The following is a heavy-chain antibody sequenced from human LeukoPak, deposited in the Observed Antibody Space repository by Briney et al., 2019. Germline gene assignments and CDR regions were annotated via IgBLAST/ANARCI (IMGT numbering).Heavy chain of an antibody. J-gene: IGHJ4*02. CDR1: GFTFSSYA. Sequence: GGSLRLSCAASGFTFSSYAVSWVRQAPGKGLEWVSAISGSGGSTYYADSVKGRFTISRDNSKNTLYLQMNSLRAEDTAVYYCAKDLRGVDIVALWGQGTLVTVSS. CDR2: ISGSGGST. CDR3: AKDLRGVDIVAL. V-gene: IGHV3-23*01. D-gene: IGHD5-12*01.